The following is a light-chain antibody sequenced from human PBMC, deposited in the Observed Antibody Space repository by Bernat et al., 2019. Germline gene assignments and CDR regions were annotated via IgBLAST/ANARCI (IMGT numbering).Light chain of an antibody. CDR3: AAWDDSLNAVL. V-gene: IGLV1-44*01. CDR1: SSNIGSNN. CDR2: KSN. J-gene: IGLJ2*01. Sequence: QSVVTQAPSASGTPGQRVTIPCSGSSSNIGSNNVNWYQQLPGTAPKLLIYKSNQRPSGVPDRFAGSKSGTSASLAISGLQSEDEADYHCAAWDDSLNAVLFGGGTRLTVL.